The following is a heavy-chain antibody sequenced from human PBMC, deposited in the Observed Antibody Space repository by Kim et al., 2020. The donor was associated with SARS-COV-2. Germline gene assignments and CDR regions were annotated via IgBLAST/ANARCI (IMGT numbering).Heavy chain of an antibody. CDR2: IYPGDSNP. J-gene: IGHJ5*02. CDR1: GYNFANYW. D-gene: IGHD3-22*01. V-gene: IGHV5-51*01. Sequence: GESLKISCKGLGYNFANYWICWVRQMPGKVLEWMGIIYPGDSNPKYSPSFQGQVTISADKSISTAYLQWSSLKASDTGMYYCARRPLKYYYDISGYENCFAPWGQGPRVTFSS. CDR3: ARRPLKYYYDISGYENCFAP.